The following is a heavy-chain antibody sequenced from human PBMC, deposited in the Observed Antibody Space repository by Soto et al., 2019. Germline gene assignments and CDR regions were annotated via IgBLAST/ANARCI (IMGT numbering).Heavy chain of an antibody. CDR3: ARVGCSGGSCYSRN. V-gene: IGHV4-4*02. CDR2: IYHSGST. Sequence: SETLSLTCAVSGGSISSSNWWSWVRQPPGKGLEWIGEIYHSGSTNYNPSLKSRVTISVDKSKNQFSLKLSSVTAADMAVYYCARVGCSGGSCYSRNWGQGTLVTVSS. D-gene: IGHD2-15*01. J-gene: IGHJ4*02. CDR1: GGSISSSNW.